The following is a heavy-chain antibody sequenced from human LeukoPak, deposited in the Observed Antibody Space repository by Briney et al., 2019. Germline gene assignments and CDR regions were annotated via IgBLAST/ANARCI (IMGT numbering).Heavy chain of an antibody. Sequence: ASVTVSCKVSGSTFTDYYMHWVRQAPGQGLEWMGWINPNSGGTNFAQKFQGRVTMTRDTSISTAYMELNRLRSDDTAVYYCARAGLWDYSDSSGYHNGAFDIWGQGTMVTVSS. CDR3: ARAGLWDYSDSSGYHNGAFDI. D-gene: IGHD3-22*01. CDR1: GSTFTDYY. J-gene: IGHJ3*02. V-gene: IGHV1-2*02. CDR2: INPNSGGT.